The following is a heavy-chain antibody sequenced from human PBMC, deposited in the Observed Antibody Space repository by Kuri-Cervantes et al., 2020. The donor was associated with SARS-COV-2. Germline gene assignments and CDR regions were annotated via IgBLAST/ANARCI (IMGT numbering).Heavy chain of an antibody. V-gene: IGHV1-24*01. Sequence: ASVKVSCKVSGYTLTELSMYWVRQAPGKGLEWMGGFDPEDGETIYAQKFQGRVTMTEDTSTDTAYMELSSLRSEDTAVYYCATARFQWELLPLSSWGQGTLVTVSS. D-gene: IGHD1-26*01. J-gene: IGHJ5*02. CDR3: ATARFQWELLPLSS. CDR1: GYTLTELS. CDR2: FDPEDGET.